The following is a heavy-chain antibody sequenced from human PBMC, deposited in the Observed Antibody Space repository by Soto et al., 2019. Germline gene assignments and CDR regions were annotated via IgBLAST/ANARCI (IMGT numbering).Heavy chain of an antibody. D-gene: IGHD3-16*01. CDR1: GFTFSSND. CDR2: IWTSGST. Sequence: EVQLVESGGGLIQPGGSLRLSCEASGFTFSSNDMNWVRQAPGKGLEWVSLIWTSGSTAYADSVKGRFTISRDNSKSALYLHMSSPSAEDTAVYYCATRPLLRGAPWGQGTMVTVSS. CDR3: ATRPLLRGAP. V-gene: IGHV3-53*01. J-gene: IGHJ3*01.